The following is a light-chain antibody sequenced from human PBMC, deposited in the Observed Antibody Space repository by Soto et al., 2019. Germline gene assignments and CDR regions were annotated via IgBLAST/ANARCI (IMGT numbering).Light chain of an antibody. CDR3: QQRNLWPLT. CDR2: DAS. V-gene: IGKV1-5*01. Sequence: DIQMTQSPSTLSASVGDRVTITCRASQSISSWLAWYQQKPGKAPKLLIYDASSLESGVPSRFSGSGSGAEFTLTISSLEPEDFAVYYCQQRNLWPLTFGGGTKVDIK. CDR1: QSISSW. J-gene: IGKJ4*01.